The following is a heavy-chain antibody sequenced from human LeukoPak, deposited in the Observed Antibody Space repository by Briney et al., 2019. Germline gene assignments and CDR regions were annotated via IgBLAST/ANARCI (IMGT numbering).Heavy chain of an antibody. V-gene: IGHV1-46*01. J-gene: IGHJ5*02. D-gene: IGHD2-2*01. CDR3: AGEIVVVPSAMGFDP. Sequence: ASVKVSCKSSGYSFPTYYIHWVRQAPGQGLEWMGVINPSGGSTSFAQKFQARLTMTRDTSTSTVYMELSGLSSEDTAVYYCAGEIVVVPSAMGFDPWGQGTLVTVSS. CDR2: INPSGGST. CDR1: GYSFPTYY.